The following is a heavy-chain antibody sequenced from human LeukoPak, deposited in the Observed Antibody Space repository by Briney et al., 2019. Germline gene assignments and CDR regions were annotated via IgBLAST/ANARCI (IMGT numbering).Heavy chain of an antibody. CDR2: INHSGST. CDR1: GGSFSGYY. J-gene: IGHJ6*02. CDR3: ARGSVLVSYYGMDV. D-gene: IGHD3-16*02. Sequence: SETLSLTCAVYGGSFSGYYWSWIRQPPGKGLEWIGEINHSGSTNYNPSLKSRATISVDTSKNQFSLKLSSVTAADTAVYYCARGSVLVSYYGMDVWGQGTTVTVSS. V-gene: IGHV4-34*01.